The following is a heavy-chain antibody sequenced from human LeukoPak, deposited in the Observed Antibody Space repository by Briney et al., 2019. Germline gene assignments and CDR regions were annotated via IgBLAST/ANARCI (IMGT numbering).Heavy chain of an antibody. V-gene: IGHV4-30-2*01. CDR2: IYHSGST. J-gene: IGHJ4*02. Sequence: SETLSLTCAVSGGSISSGGYSWSWIRQPPGKGLDWIGYIYHSGSTYYNPSLKSRVTISVDRSKNQFSLKLSSVTAADTAVYYCARGPLNIYYFDYWGQGTLVTVSS. CDR1: GGSISSGGYS. CDR3: ARGPLNIYYFDY.